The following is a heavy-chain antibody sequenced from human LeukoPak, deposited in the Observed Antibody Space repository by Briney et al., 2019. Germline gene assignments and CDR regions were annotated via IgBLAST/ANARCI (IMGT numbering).Heavy chain of an antibody. CDR2: ISYSGST. V-gene: IGHV4-59*12. Sequence: TPSETLSLTCTVSGGSLSNYYWSWIRQPPGKGLEWIGYISYSGSTSYNPSLKSRVTMSLDASKKQFSLKLSSVTAADTAVYYCARLGMRPRGYYYGSGSYYNNLPFDYWGQGTLVTVSS. D-gene: IGHD3-10*01. CDR3: ARLGMRPRGYYYGSGSYYNNLPFDY. CDR1: GGSLSNYY. J-gene: IGHJ4*02.